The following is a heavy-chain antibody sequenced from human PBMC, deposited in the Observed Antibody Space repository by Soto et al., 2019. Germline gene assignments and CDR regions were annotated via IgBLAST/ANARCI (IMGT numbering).Heavy chain of an antibody. D-gene: IGHD2-2*01. CDR1: GGSISSGDDY. CDR3: ARDPVVPAATFDY. J-gene: IGHJ4*01. CDR2: IDYSGST. Sequence: QVQLQESGPGLVKPSQTLSLTCTVSGGSISSGDDYWSWIRQPPGKGLEWLGNIDYSGSTYYNPTLRSRVTISVDTSKNQFSLKLSSVTAADTAVYYCARDPVVPAATFDYWGQGTLVTVSS. V-gene: IGHV4-30-4*01.